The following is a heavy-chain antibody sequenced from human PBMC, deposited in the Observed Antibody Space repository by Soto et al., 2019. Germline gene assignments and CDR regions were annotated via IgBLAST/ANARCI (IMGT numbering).Heavy chain of an antibody. Sequence: ASVKVSCKASGYTFTTYATHWVRQAPGQRLEWMGWINAANGNTKYSQKFQGRVTITRDTSASTAYMELSSLRSEDTAVYYCARERSGYFPGSWGQGTLVTVSS. CDR1: GYTFTTYA. J-gene: IGHJ4*02. D-gene: IGHD5-12*01. CDR2: INAANGNT. CDR3: ARERSGYFPGS. V-gene: IGHV1-3*01.